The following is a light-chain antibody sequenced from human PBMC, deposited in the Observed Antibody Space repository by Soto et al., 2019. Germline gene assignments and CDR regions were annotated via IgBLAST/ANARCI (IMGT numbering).Light chain of an antibody. V-gene: IGKV1-39*01. CDR3: QHRYNWLIT. Sequence: DIQMTQSPSTLSASVLDIVTITFLASQSISSYLNWYQQKPGKAPKLLIYAASSLQSGVPARFSGSGSGTDFTLTISSLEPEDFAVYYCQHRYNWLITFGQGTRLEIK. J-gene: IGKJ5*01. CDR1: QSISSY. CDR2: AAS.